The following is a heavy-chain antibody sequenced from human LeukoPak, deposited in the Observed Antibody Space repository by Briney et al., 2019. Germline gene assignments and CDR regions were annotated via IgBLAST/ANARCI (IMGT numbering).Heavy chain of an antibody. Sequence: ASVKVSCKASGYTFTSYYMHWVRQAPGQGLERMGIINPSGDSTRYAQKFQGRVTMTRDTSTSTVYMELSSLRSEDTAVYYHARDGNYYDSSGYYYFDYWGQGTLVTVSS. CDR3: ARDGNYYDSSGYYYFDY. J-gene: IGHJ4*02. D-gene: IGHD3-22*01. V-gene: IGHV1-46*01. CDR1: GYTFTSYY. CDR2: INPSGDST.